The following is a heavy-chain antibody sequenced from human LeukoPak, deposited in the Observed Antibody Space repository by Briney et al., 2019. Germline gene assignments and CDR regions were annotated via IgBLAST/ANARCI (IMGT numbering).Heavy chain of an antibody. CDR1: GGSISSYY. Sequence: SETLFLTCTVSGGSISSYYWSWIRQPAGKGLEWIGRIYTSGGANYNPSLKSRVTMSLDTSKSQFSLKLISVTVADAAVYYCARETIGSHYSYYYYYMDVWGKGTTVTVFS. V-gene: IGHV4-4*07. J-gene: IGHJ6*03. CDR2: IYTSGGA. CDR3: ARETIGSHYSYYYYYMDV. D-gene: IGHD1-26*01.